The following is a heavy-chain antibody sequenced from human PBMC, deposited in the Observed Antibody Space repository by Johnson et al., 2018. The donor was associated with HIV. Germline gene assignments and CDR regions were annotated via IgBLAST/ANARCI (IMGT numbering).Heavy chain of an antibody. CDR3: AKSIVVVLVGDNDDAFDI. CDR2: ISYDGSNK. J-gene: IGHJ3*02. CDR1: GFTVSSNY. D-gene: IGHD2-21*01. Sequence: QVHLVESGGGLVQPGGSLRLSCAASGFTVSSNYMSWVRQAPGKGLEWVAVISYDGSNKYYADSVKGRFIISRDNAKNSLNLQMNSLRTEDTALYYCAKSIVVVLVGDNDDAFDIWGQGTMVTVSS. V-gene: IGHV3-30*18.